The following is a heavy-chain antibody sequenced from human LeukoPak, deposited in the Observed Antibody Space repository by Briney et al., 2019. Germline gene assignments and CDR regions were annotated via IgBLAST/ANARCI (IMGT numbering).Heavy chain of an antibody. V-gene: IGHV3-48*03. D-gene: IGHD3-10*02. CDR1: GFTFSSYE. J-gene: IGHJ6*04. Sequence: PGGSLRLSCAASGFTFSSYEMNWVRQAPGKGLEWVSYINSGGITIYYADSVKGRFTISRDNAKNSLYLQMNSLRAEDTAVYYCAELGITMIGGVWGKGTTVTISS. CDR2: INSGGITI. CDR3: AELGITMIGGV.